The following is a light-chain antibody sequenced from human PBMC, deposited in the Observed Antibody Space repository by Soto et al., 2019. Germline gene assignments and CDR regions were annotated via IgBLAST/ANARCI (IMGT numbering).Light chain of an antibody. Sequence: DIQMTQSPSTLSASVGDRVTIACRARRNITNWLAWYQQKPGKAPKLLIYKASNLGSGVPSRFSGSGSGTEFTLTISSLQPDDFATYYCHQSRGTFGQGTKLDIK. V-gene: IGKV1-5*03. CDR1: RNITNW. CDR3: HQSRGT. J-gene: IGKJ2*02. CDR2: KAS.